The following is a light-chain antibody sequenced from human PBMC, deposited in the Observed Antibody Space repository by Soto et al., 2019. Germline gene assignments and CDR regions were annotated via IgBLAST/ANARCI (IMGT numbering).Light chain of an antibody. J-gene: IGLJ1*01. CDR2: EGT. CDR1: SSDIGSYDL. Sequence: QSALTQPASVSGPLGQSIVISCTGSSSDIGSYDLVSWYQQYPGKAPKVVIFEGTKRPSGVSNRFSGSKSGNTASPTISGLQTEDGADYYCCSYAGSSTYVFGAGTKLTVL. V-gene: IGLV2-23*01. CDR3: CSYAGSSTYV.